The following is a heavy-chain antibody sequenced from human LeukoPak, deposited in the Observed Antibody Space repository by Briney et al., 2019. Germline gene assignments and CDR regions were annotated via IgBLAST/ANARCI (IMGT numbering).Heavy chain of an antibody. CDR2: IIPIFGTA. V-gene: IGHV1-69*13. Sequence: ASVKVSRKASGGTFSSYAISWVRQAPGQGLEWMGGIIPIFGTANYAQKFQGRVTITADESTSTAYMELSSLRSEDTAVYYCARDYYDSSGPFFYFDYWGQGTLVTVSS. D-gene: IGHD3-22*01. J-gene: IGHJ4*02. CDR1: GGTFSSYA. CDR3: ARDYYDSSGPFFYFDY.